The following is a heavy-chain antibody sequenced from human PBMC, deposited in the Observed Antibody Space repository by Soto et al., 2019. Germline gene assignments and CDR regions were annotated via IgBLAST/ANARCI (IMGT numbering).Heavy chain of an antibody. D-gene: IGHD1-26*01. CDR3: ARRYCGNFDY. CDR1: NGSISSSISY. J-gene: IGHJ4*02. V-gene: IGHV4-39*06. CDR2: IYYNGNT. Sequence: PSETLSLTCTVSNGSISSSISYWGWIRQPPGGGLAWIGSIYYNGNTYYNPSLKSRVTISVDTSKTQVPGKLISVTAADSAVYYCARRYCGNFDYWGQGTLVTVSS.